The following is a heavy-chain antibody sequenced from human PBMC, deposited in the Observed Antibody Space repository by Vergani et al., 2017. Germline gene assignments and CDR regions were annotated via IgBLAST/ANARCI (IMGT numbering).Heavy chain of an antibody. V-gene: IGHV3-11*04. D-gene: IGHD1-20*01. CDR1: GFIFSDYY. CDR3: VRGYNWDDPPH. J-gene: IGHJ4*01. CDR2: INTNGRTT. Sequence: QVQLVESGGGLVTPGGSLRLSCVASGFIFSDYYMTWIRQAPGKGLEWVSFINTNGRTTYYADFAKGRFTISRDNAKNSLYLQINSLRDDDTAVFYCVRGYNWDDPPHWGHGTLVTVSS.